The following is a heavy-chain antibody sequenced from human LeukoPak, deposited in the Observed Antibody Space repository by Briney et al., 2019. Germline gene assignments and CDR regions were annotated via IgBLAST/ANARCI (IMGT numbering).Heavy chain of an antibody. V-gene: IGHV3-23*01. D-gene: IGHD4-23*01. Sequence: GGSLRLSCAASGFTFSSYAMSWVRQAPGKGLEWVSAISGSGGSTYYADSVKGRFTISRDNSKSTLYLQMNSLRAEDTAVYYCANSPESNSPPWDYWGQGTLVTVSS. J-gene: IGHJ4*02. CDR1: GFTFSSYA. CDR3: ANSPESNSPPWDY. CDR2: ISGSGGST.